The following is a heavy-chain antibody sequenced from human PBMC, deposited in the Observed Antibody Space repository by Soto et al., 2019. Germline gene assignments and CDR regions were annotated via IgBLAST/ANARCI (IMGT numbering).Heavy chain of an antibody. CDR2: INHSGST. CDR3: ARNPPRAGAITSQWHRNYNTRYQLPPGGAFDI. Sequence: QVQLQQWGAGLVKPSATLSLTCAVYGGSFSGNYWSWIRQPPGKGLEWIGEINHSGSTNFNPYLKRLLYISVDTSKNQFSLRLSSVTAADTAVYYCARNPPRAGAITSQWHRNYNTRYQLPPGGAFDIWGQGTMVTVSS. J-gene: IGHJ3*02. CDR1: GGSFSGNY. V-gene: IGHV4-34*01. D-gene: IGHD2-2*01.